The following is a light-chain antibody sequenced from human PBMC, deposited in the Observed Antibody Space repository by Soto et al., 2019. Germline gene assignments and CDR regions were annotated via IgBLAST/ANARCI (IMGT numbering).Light chain of an antibody. CDR2: GAS. CDR3: QQYNSYDMWS. V-gene: IGKV1-5*01. J-gene: IGKJ1*01. CDR1: QGISKW. Sequence: DIQMTQSPSTLSASVGDRVTITCRASQGISKWLAWYQQKPGKAPKLLIYGASSLESGVPSRFSGSGSGTEFTLTISSLQPDDFATYCCQQYNSYDMWSFGQGTKVDLK.